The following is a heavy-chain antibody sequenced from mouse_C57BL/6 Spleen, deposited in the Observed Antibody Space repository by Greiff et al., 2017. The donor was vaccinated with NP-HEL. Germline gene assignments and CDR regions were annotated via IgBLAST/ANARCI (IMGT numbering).Heavy chain of an antibody. J-gene: IGHJ1*03. CDR2: ISYSGST. CDR3: ARGGDDYSNWYFDV. CDR1: GYSITSGYD. V-gene: IGHV3-1*01. D-gene: IGHD2-4*01. Sequence: EVQLQESGPGMVKPSQSLSLTCTVTGYSITSGYDWHWIRHLPGNKLEWMGYISYSGSTNYNPSLKSRISITHDTSKNHFFLKLNSVTTEDTATYYCARGGDDYSNWYFDVWGTGTTVTVSS.